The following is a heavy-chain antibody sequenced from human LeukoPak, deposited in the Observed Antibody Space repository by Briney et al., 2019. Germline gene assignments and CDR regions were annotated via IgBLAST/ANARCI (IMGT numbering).Heavy chain of an antibody. D-gene: IGHD6-19*01. J-gene: IGHJ4*02. CDR2: ISSSSSYI. V-gene: IGHV3-21*01. CDR3: ARPAIYIAVAGTYDY. CDR1: GFTFSSYS. Sequence: GGSLRLSCAASGFTFSSYSMNWVRQAPGKGLEWVSSISSSSSYIYYADSVKGRFTISRDNAKNSLYLQMNSLRAEDTAVYYCARPAIYIAVAGTYDYWGQGTLVTVSS.